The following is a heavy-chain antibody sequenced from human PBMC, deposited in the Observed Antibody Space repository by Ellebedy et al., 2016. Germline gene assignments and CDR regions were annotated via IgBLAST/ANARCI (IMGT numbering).Heavy chain of an antibody. V-gene: IGHV4-30-2*01. CDR3: ARVGAGELLPAYYYYYMDV. D-gene: IGHD1-26*01. CDR1: GGSISSGGYS. CDR2: IYHSGST. J-gene: IGHJ6*03. Sequence: SETLSLXXAVSGGSISSGGYSWSWIRQPPGKGLEWIGYIYHSGSTYYNPSLKSRVTISVDRSKNQFSLKLSSVTAADTAVYYCARVGAGELLPAYYYYYMDVWGKGTTVTVSS.